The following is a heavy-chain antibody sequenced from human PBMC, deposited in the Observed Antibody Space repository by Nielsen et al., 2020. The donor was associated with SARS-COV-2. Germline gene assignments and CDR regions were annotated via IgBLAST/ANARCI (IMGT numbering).Heavy chain of an antibody. CDR3: AREGRNCSTTSCPLHYFDY. CDR2: ISSNGGST. J-gene: IGHJ4*02. V-gene: IGHV3-64*01. Sequence: WIRQPPGKGLEYVSAISSNGGSTYYANSVKGRFTISRDNSKNTLYLQMGSLRAEDMAVYYCAREGRNCSTTSCPLHYFDYWGQGTLVTVSS. D-gene: IGHD2-2*01.